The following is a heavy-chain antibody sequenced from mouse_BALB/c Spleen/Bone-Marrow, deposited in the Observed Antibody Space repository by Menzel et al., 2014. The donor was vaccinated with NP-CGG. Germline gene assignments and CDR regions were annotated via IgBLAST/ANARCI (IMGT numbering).Heavy chain of an antibody. D-gene: IGHD1-1*01. CDR3: TRGGSSHWYFDV. CDR1: GYAFTEYS. Sequence: QVQLQQSGPELVWPGVSVKISCKGSGYAFTEYSIHWVKQSHAKSLEWIGVISTYSGNTNFNQIFKGKATMTVDKSSSTAYMELARLTSEDSAIYYCTRGGSSHWYFDVWGAGTTVTVSS. CDR2: ISTYSGNT. V-gene: IGHV1-67*01. J-gene: IGHJ1*01.